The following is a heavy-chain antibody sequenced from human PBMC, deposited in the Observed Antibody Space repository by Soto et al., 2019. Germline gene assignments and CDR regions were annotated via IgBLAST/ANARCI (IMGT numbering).Heavy chain of an antibody. CDR1: GGSISSYY. V-gene: IGHV4-59*01. CDR3: ARDPGWSYYDSSGYPYYYGMDV. CDR2: IYYSGST. J-gene: IGHJ6*02. Sequence: PSETLSLTCTVSGGSISSYYWSWIRQPPGKGLEWIGYIYYSGSTNYNPSLKSRVTISVDTPKNHFSLKLSSVTAAHTAVYYCARDPGWSYYDSSGYPYYYGMDVLDQGPTITVSS. D-gene: IGHD3-22*01.